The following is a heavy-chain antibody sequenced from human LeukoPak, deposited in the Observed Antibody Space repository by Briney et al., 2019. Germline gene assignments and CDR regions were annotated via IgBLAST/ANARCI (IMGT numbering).Heavy chain of an antibody. J-gene: IGHJ4*02. Sequence: ASVQVSCKASGYTFTGYYMHWVRQAPGKGLEWMGGFDPEDGEKIYAQKFQGRVTMTEDTSTDTAYMELSSLRSEDTAVYYCATDRQYSSSFYFDYWGQGTLVTVSS. CDR1: GYTFTGYY. CDR3: ATDRQYSSSFYFDY. V-gene: IGHV1-24*01. CDR2: FDPEDGEK. D-gene: IGHD6-6*01.